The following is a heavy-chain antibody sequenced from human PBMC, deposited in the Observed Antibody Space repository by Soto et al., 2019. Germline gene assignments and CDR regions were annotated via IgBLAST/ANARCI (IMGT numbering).Heavy chain of an antibody. Sequence: HPGGSLRLSCAASGFTFSSYAMSWVRQAPGKGLEWVSAISGSGGSTYYADPVKGRFTISRDNSKNTLYLQMNSLRAEDTAVYYCAKAIGNYYGSGSANPYYYYYGMDVWGQGTTVTVSS. J-gene: IGHJ6*02. CDR2: ISGSGGST. D-gene: IGHD3-10*01. CDR3: AKAIGNYYGSGSANPYYYYYGMDV. V-gene: IGHV3-23*01. CDR1: GFTFSSYA.